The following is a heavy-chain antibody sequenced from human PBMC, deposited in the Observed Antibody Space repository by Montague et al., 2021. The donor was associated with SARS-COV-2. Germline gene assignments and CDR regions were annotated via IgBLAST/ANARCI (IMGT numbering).Heavy chain of an antibody. V-gene: IGHV6-1*01. J-gene: IGHJ4*02. Sequence: CAISGDSVPSHSATWNWIRQPPTRGLEWLGRTYYRSMWKSDYARSVKSRIAINPDTSKNQFSLQLSSVTPEDTALYYCVRGIEAAGSYDYWGQGTLVTVSS. D-gene: IGHD6-13*01. CDR3: VRGIEAAGSYDY. CDR1: GDSVPSHSAT. CDR2: TYYRSMWKS.